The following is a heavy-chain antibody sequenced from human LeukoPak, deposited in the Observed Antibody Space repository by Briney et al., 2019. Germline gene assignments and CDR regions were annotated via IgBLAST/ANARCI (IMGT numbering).Heavy chain of an antibody. CDR1: GGSISSYY. V-gene: IGHV4-59*01. J-gene: IGHJ4*02. Sequence: SETLSLTCTVSGGSISSYYWSWIRQPPGKGLEWIGYIYYSGSTNYNPSLKSRVTISVDTSNNQFSLKLSAVTAADTAVYYCARSGSKVMTAINFWGQGTLVTVSS. CDR2: IYYSGST. CDR3: ARSGSKVMTAINF. D-gene: IGHD2-21*02.